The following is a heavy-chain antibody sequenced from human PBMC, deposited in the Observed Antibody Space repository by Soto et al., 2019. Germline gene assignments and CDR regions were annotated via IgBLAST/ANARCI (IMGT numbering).Heavy chain of an antibody. CDR2: INPSAGST. D-gene: IGHD3-22*01. Sequence: ASVKVSCKASVYTFISYYMHWVRQAPEQGLEWMGIINPSAGSTSYAQKFQGRVTMTRDTSTSTVYMELSSRTSEDTAVYYCPRDGPYESTPDAFAIWGQGTMVTVSS. CDR1: VYTFISYY. J-gene: IGHJ3*02. V-gene: IGHV1-46*01. CDR3: PRDGPYESTPDAFAI.